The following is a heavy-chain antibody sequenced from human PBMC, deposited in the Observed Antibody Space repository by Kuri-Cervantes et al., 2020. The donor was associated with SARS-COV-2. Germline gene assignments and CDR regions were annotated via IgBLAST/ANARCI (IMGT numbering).Heavy chain of an antibody. CDR3: ARKGVVVPTPVDYYYAMDV. J-gene: IGHJ6*02. D-gene: IGHD2-2*01. CDR2: IGTNNGNK. CDR1: GYSLTNYD. Sequence: AAVKVSCKASGYSLTNYDMIWVRQAPGQGLEWMGWIGTNNGNKVYAQKFQGRVTMTTDTSKNTASMELTSLRSDDTAVYYCARKGVVVPTPVDYYYAMDVWGQGTTVTVSS. V-gene: IGHV1-18*01.